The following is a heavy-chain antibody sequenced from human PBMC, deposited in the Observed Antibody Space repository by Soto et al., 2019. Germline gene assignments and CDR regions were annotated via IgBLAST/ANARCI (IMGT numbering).Heavy chain of an antibody. CDR2: IYYSGST. Sequence: QLQLQESGPGLVKPSETLSLTCTVSGGSISSSSYYWGWIRQPPGKGLEWIGSIYYSGSTYYNPSLKSRVTISVDTSKNQFSLKLSSVTAADTAVYHCVRHGSPYSSGWYGRFDPWGQGTLVTVYS. CDR1: GGSISSSSYY. J-gene: IGHJ5*02. CDR3: VRHGSPYSSGWYGRFDP. V-gene: IGHV4-39*01. D-gene: IGHD6-19*01.